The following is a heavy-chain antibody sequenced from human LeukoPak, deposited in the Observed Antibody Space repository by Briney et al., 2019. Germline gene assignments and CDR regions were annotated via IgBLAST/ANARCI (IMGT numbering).Heavy chain of an antibody. CDR3: ARARRTYYYGSGSPYYYYYMDV. V-gene: IGHV4-38-2*02. CDR2: IYHSGST. Sequence: PSETLSLTCTVSGYSISSGYYWGWIRQPPGKGLEWIGSIYHSGSTYYNPSLKSRVTISVDTSKNQFSLKLSSVTAADTAVYYCARARRTYYYGSGSPYYYYYMDVWGKGTTVTVSS. CDR1: GYSISSGYY. D-gene: IGHD3-10*01. J-gene: IGHJ6*03.